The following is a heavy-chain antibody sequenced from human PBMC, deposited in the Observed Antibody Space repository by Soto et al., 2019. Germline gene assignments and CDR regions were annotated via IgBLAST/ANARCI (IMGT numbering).Heavy chain of an antibody. Sequence: GGSLRLSCAGSGFTFRSYAMSWVRQAPGKGLEWVSAIGTAGDTYYPGSVKGRFTISRENAKNSLYLQMNSLRAEDTAVYYCARVANRYGSGSSPHPYYYYGMDVWGQGTTVTVSS. CDR3: ARVANRYGSGSSPHPYYYYGMDV. D-gene: IGHD3-10*01. J-gene: IGHJ6*02. CDR2: IGTAGDT. CDR1: GFTFRSYA. V-gene: IGHV3-13*01.